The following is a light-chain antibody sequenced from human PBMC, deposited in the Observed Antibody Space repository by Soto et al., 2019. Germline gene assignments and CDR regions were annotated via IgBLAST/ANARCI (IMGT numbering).Light chain of an antibody. J-gene: IGLJ2*01. CDR1: SSDVGGYNY. V-gene: IGLV2-14*01. CDR3: SSYTGGSTLV. CDR2: EVS. Sequence: QSALTQPASVSGFPGQSITISCTGTSSDVGGYNYVSWFQQHPGKAPKLMIYEVSNRPSGVSNRFSGSKSGNTASLTISGLQAEDEADYYCSSYTGGSTLVFGGGTKVTVL.